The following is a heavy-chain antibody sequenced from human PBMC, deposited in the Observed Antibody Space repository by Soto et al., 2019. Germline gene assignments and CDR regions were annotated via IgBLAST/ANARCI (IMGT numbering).Heavy chain of an antibody. CDR3: ARAIKRWEVSSYFDF. J-gene: IGHJ4*02. Sequence: QVVLLQSGAEVKEPGSSVMVSCQVSGSTFNNFAFSWVRQAPGHGPEWMGGIVVDSNTAEYSQRFQDRVTNTADTSTDTLYMELGSLTFEDMAVYYCARAIKRWEVSSYFDFWGQGTLVTVSS. CDR2: IVVDSNTA. V-gene: IGHV1-69*06. D-gene: IGHD1-26*01. CDR1: GSTFNNFA.